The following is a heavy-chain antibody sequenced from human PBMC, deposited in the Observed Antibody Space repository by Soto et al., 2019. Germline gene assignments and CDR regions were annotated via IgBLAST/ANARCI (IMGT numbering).Heavy chain of an antibody. D-gene: IGHD5-18*01. Sequence: ASVKVSCKTSGFTFTDYYTHWVRQAPGQGLEWMGWMNPKIGGSYFAQKFQGRVTLTRDTSIGTAYIEVNSLTSDDTAVYFCTRENIENSDGLYDACDIWGHGTTVSISS. CDR3: TRENIENSDGLYDACDI. J-gene: IGHJ3*02. CDR1: GFTFTDYY. CDR2: MNPKIGGS. V-gene: IGHV1-2*02.